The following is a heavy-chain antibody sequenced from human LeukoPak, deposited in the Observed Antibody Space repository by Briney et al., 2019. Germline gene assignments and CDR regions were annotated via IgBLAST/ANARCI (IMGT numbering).Heavy chain of an antibody. D-gene: IGHD3-9*01. Sequence: SETLSLTCAVYGGSFSGYYWSWIRQPPGKGLEWIGEINHSGSTNYNSSLKSRVTISVDTPKNKFSLKLSSVTAADTAVYYCARVGDYDSLWGQGTLVTVSS. CDR1: GGSFSGYY. CDR2: INHSGST. J-gene: IGHJ4*02. CDR3: ARVGDYDSL. V-gene: IGHV4-34*01.